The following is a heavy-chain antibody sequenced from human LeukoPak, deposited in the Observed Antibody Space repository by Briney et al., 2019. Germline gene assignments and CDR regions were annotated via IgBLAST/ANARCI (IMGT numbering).Heavy chain of an antibody. CDR3: ARSSYGSGSYYMDV. CDR2: IYPGDSDT. D-gene: IGHD3-10*01. J-gene: IGHJ6*03. CDR1: GYSFSDYW. V-gene: IGHV5-51*01. Sequence: GESLKISCQGSGYSFSDYWIGWVRQMPGKGLEWMGIIYPGDSDTRYRPSFQGQVTISADKSISTAYLQWSSLKASDTAMYYCARSSYGSGSYYMDVWGKGTTVTVSS.